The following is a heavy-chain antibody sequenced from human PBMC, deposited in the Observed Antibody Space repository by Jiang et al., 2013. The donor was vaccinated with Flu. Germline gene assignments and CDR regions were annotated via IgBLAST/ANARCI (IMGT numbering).Heavy chain of an antibody. D-gene: IGHD4-17*01. CDR3: AKDAPHDYALWV. V-gene: IGHV3-23*04. CDR2: ISGRGTYT. CDR1: GFKFSSST. J-gene: IGHJ4*02. Sequence: QLVESGGGLVQPLGSLRLSCVASGFKFSSSTMTWVRQAPGKGLEWVSTISGRGTYTYYADSVKGRFTVSRDTPKNTLYLQMNSLRADDTAVYYCAKDAPHDYALWVWGQGVLVTVSS.